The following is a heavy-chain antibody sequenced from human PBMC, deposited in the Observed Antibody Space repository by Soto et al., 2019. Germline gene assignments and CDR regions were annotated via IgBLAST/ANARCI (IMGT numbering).Heavy chain of an antibody. CDR1: GGTFSSYA. CDR2: IIPIFGTA. D-gene: IGHD5-12*01. J-gene: IGHJ4*02. Sequence: QVQLVQSGAEVKKPGSSVKVSCKASGGTFSSYAISWVRQAPGQGLEWVGGIIPIFGTANYAQKFQGRVTITADESTSTAYMELSSLRSEDTAVYYCALWPVGEEMATTYFDYWGQGTLVTVSS. V-gene: IGHV1-69*12. CDR3: ALWPVGEEMATTYFDY.